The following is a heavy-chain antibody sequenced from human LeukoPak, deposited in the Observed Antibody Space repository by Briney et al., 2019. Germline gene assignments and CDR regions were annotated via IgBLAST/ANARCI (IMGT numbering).Heavy chain of an antibody. J-gene: IGHJ4*02. V-gene: IGHV3-7*01. CDR2: IKQDGSEK. Sequence: GTSLRLSCAASGFTFISYAIHWVRQAPGKGLEWVANIKQDGSEKYYVDSVKGRFTISRDNAKNSLYLQMNSLRAEDTAVYYCARDWERFDYWGQGTLVTVSS. D-gene: IGHD1-1*01. CDR1: GFTFISYA. CDR3: ARDWERFDY.